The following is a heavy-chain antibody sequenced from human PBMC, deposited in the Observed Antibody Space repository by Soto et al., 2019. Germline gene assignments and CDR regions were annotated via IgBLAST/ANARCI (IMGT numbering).Heavy chain of an antibody. CDR1: GYSFTSYL. J-gene: IGHJ5*02. CDR3: ARHASYDSSGYPPRGWFDP. V-gene: IGHV5-10-1*01. Sequence: GESLKISCKGSGYSFTSYLISWVRQMPVKGLEWMGRIDPSDSYTNYSPSFQGHVTISADKSISTAYLQWSSLKASDTAMYYCARHASYDSSGYPPRGWFDPWGQGTLVAVCS. D-gene: IGHD3-22*01. CDR2: IDPSDSYT.